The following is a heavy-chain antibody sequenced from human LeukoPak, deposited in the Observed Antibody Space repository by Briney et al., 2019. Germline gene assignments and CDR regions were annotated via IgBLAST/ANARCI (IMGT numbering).Heavy chain of an antibody. CDR1: GYTFTSYD. Sequence: ASVKVSCKASGYTFTSYDINWVRQATGQGLEWMGWMNPNSGNTGYAQKFQGRVTMTRNTSISTAYMELSSLRSEDTAVYYCARGQGIAAAGHNWFDPWGQGTQVTVSS. CDR3: ARGQGIAAAGHNWFDP. D-gene: IGHD6-13*01. CDR2: MNPNSGNT. J-gene: IGHJ5*02. V-gene: IGHV1-8*01.